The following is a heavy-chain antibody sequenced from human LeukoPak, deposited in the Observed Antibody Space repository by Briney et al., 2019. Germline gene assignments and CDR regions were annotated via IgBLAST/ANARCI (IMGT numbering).Heavy chain of an antibody. CDR2: INHNGNVN. Sequence: GGSLRLSCAASGFTFSSYWMNWARQAPGKGLEWVASINHNGNVNYYVDSVKGRFTISRDNAKNSLYLQMSNLRAEDTAVYFCARGGGVDVWGQGATVTVSS. J-gene: IGHJ6*02. D-gene: IGHD3-16*01. V-gene: IGHV3-7*03. CDR3: ARGGGVDV. CDR1: GFTFSSYW.